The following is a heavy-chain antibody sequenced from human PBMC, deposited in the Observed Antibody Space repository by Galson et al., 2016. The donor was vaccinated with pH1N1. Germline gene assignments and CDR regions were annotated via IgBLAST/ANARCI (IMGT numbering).Heavy chain of an antibody. CDR2: ISGSDTTI. Sequence: SLRLSCAASGFPFSHYYMGWIRQAPGKGLEWISYISGSDTTIYCADSVRGRFTISRDNAQNSLYLHMNSLRAEDTAVYYCARDHFGWAFDVWGQGTMVTVSP. V-gene: IGHV3-11*01. D-gene: IGHD3-10*01. CDR1: GFPFSHYY. CDR3: ARDHFGWAFDV. J-gene: IGHJ3*01.